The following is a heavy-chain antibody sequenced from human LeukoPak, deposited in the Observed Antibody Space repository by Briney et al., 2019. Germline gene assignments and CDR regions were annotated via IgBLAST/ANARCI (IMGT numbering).Heavy chain of an antibody. Sequence: GSVKVSCKASGYTFSVYYIHWVRQAPGQGLEWMGWIVPNNGDTHYAQKFQGRVTMTRDTFIRTAYMELSRLTSDDTAVYFCARDEGRGGDLGYWGQGTLVSVSS. CDR1: GYTFSVYY. CDR3: ARDEGRGGDLGY. CDR2: IVPNNGDT. V-gene: IGHV1-2*02. D-gene: IGHD3-10*01. J-gene: IGHJ4*02.